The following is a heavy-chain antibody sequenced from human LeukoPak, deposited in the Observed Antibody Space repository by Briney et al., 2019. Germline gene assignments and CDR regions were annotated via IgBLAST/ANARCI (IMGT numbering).Heavy chain of an antibody. CDR3: AKGAGGFSYYNWFDP. J-gene: IGHJ5*02. V-gene: IGHV4-39*07. CDR2: IYYSGTT. D-gene: IGHD5-18*01. Sequence: SETLSLTCTVSGGSISSSSYYWGWIRQPPGKGLEWIGSIYYSGTTHYNPSLESRVTISVDTSKNQFSLKLASVTAADTAIYYCAKGAGGFSYYNWFDPWGQGTLVTVSS. CDR1: GGSISSSSYY.